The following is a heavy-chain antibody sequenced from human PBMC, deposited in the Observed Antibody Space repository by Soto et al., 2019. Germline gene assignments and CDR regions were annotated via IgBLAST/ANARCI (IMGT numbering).Heavy chain of an antibody. J-gene: IGHJ3*02. V-gene: IGHV4-59*12. CDR3: TRKFGQLLADAFDI. CDR2: ISYTGST. Sequence: SETLSLTCSVSGDTIRSDYWNWIRQPPGKRLEWIGYISYTGSTNYNPSLRSRVTLSLDKSKNEFSLKMISVTAADTAVYYCTRKFGQLLADAFDIWGQGTMVPVS. CDR1: GDTIRSDY. D-gene: IGHD3-10*01.